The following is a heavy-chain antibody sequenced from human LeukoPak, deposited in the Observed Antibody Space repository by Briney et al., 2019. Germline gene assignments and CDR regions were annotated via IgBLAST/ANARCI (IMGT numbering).Heavy chain of an antibody. CDR1: GYTFTGYY. Sequence: APVKVSCKASGYTFTGYYMHWVRQAPGQGLEWMGIINPSGGSTSYAQKFQGRVTMTRDMSTSTVYMELSSLRSEDTAVYYCARSDTIFNWFDPWGQGTLVTVSS. CDR3: ARSDTIFNWFDP. D-gene: IGHD3-3*01. J-gene: IGHJ5*02. V-gene: IGHV1-46*01. CDR2: INPSGGST.